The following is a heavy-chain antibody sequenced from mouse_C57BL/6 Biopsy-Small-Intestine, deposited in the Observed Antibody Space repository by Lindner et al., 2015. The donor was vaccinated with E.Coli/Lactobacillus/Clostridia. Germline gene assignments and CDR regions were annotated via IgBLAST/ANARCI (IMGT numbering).Heavy chain of an antibody. J-gene: IGHJ3*01. D-gene: IGHD1-1*01. Sequence: VQLQESGAEVVRPGTSVKMSCKASGYTFINYWIGWAKQRPGHGLEWIGDIFPGGVYTNYNERFKDKATLTADRSSSTAYMELKSLTSEDSAVYYCARPFEHGNSYKAWFAYWGQGTLGHCL. CDR3: ARPFEHGNSYKAWFAY. CDR2: IFPGGVYT. CDR1: GYTFINYW. V-gene: IGHV1-63*01.